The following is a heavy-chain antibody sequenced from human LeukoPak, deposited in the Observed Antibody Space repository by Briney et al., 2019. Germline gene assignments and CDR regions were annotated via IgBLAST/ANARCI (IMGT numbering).Heavy chain of an antibody. Sequence: ESSETLSLTCTVSGGSISSYYWSWLRQPPGKGLEWIGYIYYSGSTNYNPSLKSRVTISVDTSKNQFSLKLSSVTAADTAVYYCARVVGSSGWAQIYYYYYMDVWGKGTTVTVSS. CDR1: GGSISSYY. CDR3: ARVVGSSGWAQIYYYYYMDV. D-gene: IGHD6-19*01. V-gene: IGHV4-59*01. J-gene: IGHJ6*03. CDR2: IYYSGST.